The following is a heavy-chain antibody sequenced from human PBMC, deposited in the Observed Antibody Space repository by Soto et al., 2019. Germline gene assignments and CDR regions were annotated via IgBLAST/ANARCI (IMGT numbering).Heavy chain of an antibody. Sequence: EVQLLESGGGLVQPGGSLRLSCAASGFTFRNYPMTWVRQATGKGLDWVSTISGRGADTYYPTSVKGRVTISRDNSKNSLYLQMNSLRAEDTAVYYCARRVVPFDYWSQGTLVTVSS. V-gene: IGHV3-23*01. CDR2: ISGRGADT. D-gene: IGHD2-15*01. J-gene: IGHJ4*02. CDR3: ARRVVPFDY. CDR1: GFTFRNYP.